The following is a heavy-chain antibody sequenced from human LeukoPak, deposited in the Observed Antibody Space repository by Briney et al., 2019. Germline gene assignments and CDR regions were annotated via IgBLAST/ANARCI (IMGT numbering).Heavy chain of an antibody. V-gene: IGHV4-39*01. CDR1: GGSISSSSYY. D-gene: IGHD5-12*01. CDR2: IYYSGST. CDR3: ARQVAYSGYDRNTIDY. Sequence: SETLSLTCTVSGGSISSSSYYWGWIRQPPGKGLEWIGGIYYSGSTYYNPSLKSRVTISVDTSKNQFSLKLSSVTAADTAVYYCARQVAYSGYDRNTIDYWSQGTLVTVSS. J-gene: IGHJ4*02.